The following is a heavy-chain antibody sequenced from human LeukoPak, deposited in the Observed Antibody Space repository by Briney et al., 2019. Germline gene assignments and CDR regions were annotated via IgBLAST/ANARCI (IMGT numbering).Heavy chain of an antibody. Sequence: GGSLRLSCTASGFTFSDSYMNWIRQAPGKGLEWVSYISSSGSTIYYIDSVKGRFTISRDNAENSLYLQMNSLRSDDTAVYYCATGYCSSTNCRIDYWGQGTLVSVSS. CDR2: ISSSGSTI. CDR3: ATGYCSSTNCRIDY. D-gene: IGHD2-2*03. V-gene: IGHV3-11*01. J-gene: IGHJ4*02. CDR1: GFTFSDSY.